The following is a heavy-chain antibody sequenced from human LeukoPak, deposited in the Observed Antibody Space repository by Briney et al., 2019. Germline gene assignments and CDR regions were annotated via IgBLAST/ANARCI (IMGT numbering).Heavy chain of an antibody. Sequence: ASVKVSCKASGYTFTSYAMNWVRQAPGQGLEWMGWINTNTGNPTYAQGFTGRFVFSLDTSVSTAYLQISSLKAEDTAVYYCARGLISTTSWDFDYWGQGTLVTVSS. J-gene: IGHJ4*02. V-gene: IGHV7-4-1*02. CDR2: INTNTGNP. CDR1: GYTFTSYA. CDR3: ARGLISTTSWDFDY. D-gene: IGHD2-2*01.